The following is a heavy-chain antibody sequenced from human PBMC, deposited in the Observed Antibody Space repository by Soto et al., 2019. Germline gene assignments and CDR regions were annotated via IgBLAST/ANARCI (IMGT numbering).Heavy chain of an antibody. J-gene: IGHJ4*02. V-gene: IGHV4-4*02. CDR1: GGSISNGDW. CDR2: IHHSGST. Sequence: QVQLQESGPGLVRPSGTVSLTCAVSGGSISNGDWWSWVRQPPGKGLEWIGEIHHSGSTNYNPSLKSRVTMSVVPSKNLFSLTLNSVTAADTAFYYCARVQGSHPGDWGQGTLVSVSS. D-gene: IGHD6-13*01. CDR3: ARVQGSHPGD.